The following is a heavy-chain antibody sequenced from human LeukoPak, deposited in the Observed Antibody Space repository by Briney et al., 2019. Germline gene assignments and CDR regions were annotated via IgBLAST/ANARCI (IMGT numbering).Heavy chain of an antibody. CDR3: AKDLGVLRSGERHPDNWFDS. CDR2: IWSDGSRK. Sequence: GGSLGLSCAASGFTFNSYAMHWVRQAPGKGLVWVAVIWSDGSRKEYIDSVKDRFTVSRDNSKNTLYLQMNSLRAEDTALYFCAKDLGVLRSGERHPDNWFDSWGQGTLVTVSS. D-gene: IGHD1-1*01. V-gene: IGHV3-33*06. CDR1: GFTFNSYA. J-gene: IGHJ5*01.